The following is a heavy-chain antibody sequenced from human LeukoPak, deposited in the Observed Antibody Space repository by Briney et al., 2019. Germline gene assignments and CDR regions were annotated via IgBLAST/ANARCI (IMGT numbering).Heavy chain of an antibody. V-gene: IGHV3-7*01. CDR1: GFTFSSYG. J-gene: IGHJ4*02. CDR3: ARGAALDY. CDR2: IKQDGSEK. D-gene: IGHD6-25*01. Sequence: PGGSLRLSCAASGFTFSSYGMHWVRQAPGKGLEWVANIKQDGSEKYYVDSVKGRFTISRDNAKNSLYLQMNSLRAEDTAVYYCARGAALDYWGQGTLVTVSS.